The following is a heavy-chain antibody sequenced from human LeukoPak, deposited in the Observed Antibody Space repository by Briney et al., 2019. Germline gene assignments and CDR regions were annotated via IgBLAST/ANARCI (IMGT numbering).Heavy chain of an antibody. CDR1: GFTFSSYA. CDR3: AKVRMGRFLEGAFDI. J-gene: IGHJ3*02. V-gene: IGHV3-23*01. Sequence: GGSLRLSCAASGFTFSSYAMSWVHQAPGKGLEWVSAISGSGGSTYYADSEKGRLTISRDNSKNTLYLQMNSLRAEDTAVYYCAKVRMGRFLEGAFDIWGQGTMVTVSP. CDR2: ISGSGGST. D-gene: IGHD3-16*01.